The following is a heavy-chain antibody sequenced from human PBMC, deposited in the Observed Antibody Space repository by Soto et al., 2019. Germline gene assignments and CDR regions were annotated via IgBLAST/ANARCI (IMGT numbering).Heavy chain of an antibody. V-gene: IGHV3-23*01. J-gene: IGHJ4*02. D-gene: IGHD2-2*01. CDR3: AKEDIVVVPAAIGLSCFDY. CDR2: ISGSGGST. Sequence: GGSLRLSCAASGFTFSSYAMSWVRQAPGKGLEWVSAISGSGGSTYYAGSVKGRSTISRDNSKNTLYLQMNSLRAEDTAVYYCAKEDIVVVPAAIGLSCFDYWGQGTLVTVSS. CDR1: GFTFSSYA.